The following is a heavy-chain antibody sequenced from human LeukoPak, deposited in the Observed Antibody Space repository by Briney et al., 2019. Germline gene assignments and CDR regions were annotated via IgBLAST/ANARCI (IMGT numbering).Heavy chain of an antibody. CDR3: AKDLAGPFDY. J-gene: IGHJ4*02. CDR1: GFTFDDYA. V-gene: IGHV3-9*01. CDR2: ISWNSGSI. Sequence: GGSLRLSCAASGFTFDDYAMHWVRQAPGKGLEWVSGISWNSGSIGYADSVKGRFTISRDNAKNSLYLQMNSLRAEDTALYYCAKDLAGPFDYWGQGTLVTVSS.